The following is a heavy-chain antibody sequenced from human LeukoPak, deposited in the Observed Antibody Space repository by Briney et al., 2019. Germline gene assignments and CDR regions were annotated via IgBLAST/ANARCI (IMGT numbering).Heavy chain of an antibody. CDR3: ARELGELSPYYYYYGMDV. V-gene: IGHV3-7*01. CDR2: IKQDGSEK. Sequence: GGSLRLSCAASGFAFSSYWMSWVRQAPGKGLEWVANIKQDGSEKYYVDSVKGRFTISRDNAKNSLYLQMNSLRAEDTAVYYCARELGELSPYYYYYGMDVWGKGTTVTVSS. J-gene: IGHJ6*04. CDR1: GFAFSSYW. D-gene: IGHD3-10*01.